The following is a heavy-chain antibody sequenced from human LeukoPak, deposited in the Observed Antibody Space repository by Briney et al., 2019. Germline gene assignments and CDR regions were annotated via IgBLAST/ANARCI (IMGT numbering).Heavy chain of an antibody. Sequence: KPSETLSLTCTVSGGSISSSSYYWGWIRQPPGKGLEWIGSIYYSGSTYYNPSLKSRVTISVDTSKNQFSPKLSSVTAADTAVYYCARDRGITGTTPFDYWGQGTLVTVSS. CDR2: IYYSGST. J-gene: IGHJ4*02. CDR3: ARDRGITGTTPFDY. V-gene: IGHV4-39*07. CDR1: GGSISSSSYY. D-gene: IGHD1-7*01.